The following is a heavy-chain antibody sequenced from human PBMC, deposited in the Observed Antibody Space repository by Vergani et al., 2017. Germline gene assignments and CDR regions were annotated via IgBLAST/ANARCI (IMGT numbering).Heavy chain of an antibody. D-gene: IGHD3-16*01. J-gene: IGHJ6*02. CDR1: GFTFSSYE. V-gene: IGHV3-48*03. Sequence: EVQLVESGGGLVQPGGSLRLSCAASGFTFSSYEMNWVRQAPGKGLEWVSYISSSDSTIYYADSVKGRFTISRDNAKNSLYLQMNSLRAEDTAVYYCARVGGLGFFYYGMDVWGQGTTVTVSS. CDR3: ARVGGLGFFYYGMDV. CDR2: ISSSDSTI.